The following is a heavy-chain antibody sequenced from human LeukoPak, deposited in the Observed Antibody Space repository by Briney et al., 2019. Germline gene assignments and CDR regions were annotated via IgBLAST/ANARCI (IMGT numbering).Heavy chain of an antibody. V-gene: IGHV3-9*03. Sequence: GRSLRLSCAASGFTFDDFAMHWVRQAPGKGLEWVSSISWNSGAIGYADSVKGRFTISRDNAKNSPYLQMNSLRAEDMALYYCAKNMISAGRGTLDIWGQGTMVTVSS. J-gene: IGHJ3*02. D-gene: IGHD1-14*01. CDR1: GFTFDDFA. CDR3: AKNMISAGRGTLDI. CDR2: ISWNSGAI.